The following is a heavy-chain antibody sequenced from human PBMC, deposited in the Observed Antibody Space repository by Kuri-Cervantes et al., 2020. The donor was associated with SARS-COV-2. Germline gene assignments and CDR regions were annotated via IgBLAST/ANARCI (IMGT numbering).Heavy chain of an antibody. J-gene: IGHJ3*02. CDR2: IRYDGSNK. Sequence: GESLKISCAASGFTFSSYGMHWVRQAPGKGLEWVAFIRYDGSNKYYADSVKGRFTISRDNSKNTLYLQMNSLRAEDTAVYYCAVQLLRYFDAFDIWGQGTMVTVSS. CDR1: GFTFSSYG. D-gene: IGHD3-9*01. V-gene: IGHV3-30*02. CDR3: AVQLLRYFDAFDI.